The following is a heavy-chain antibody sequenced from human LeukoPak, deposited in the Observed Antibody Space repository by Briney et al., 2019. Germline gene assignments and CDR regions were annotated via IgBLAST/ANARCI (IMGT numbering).Heavy chain of an antibody. J-gene: IGHJ6*03. D-gene: IGHD3-10*01. CDR2: INHSGST. V-gene: IGHV4-34*01. CDR1: GGSFSGYY. Sequence: SSETLSLTCAVYGGSFSGYYWSWIRQPPGKGLEWIGEINHSGSTNYNPSLKSRVTISVDTSKNQFSLKLSSVTAADTAVYYCARRMWFGELFGAYYYYYMDVWGKGTTVTVSS. CDR3: ARRMWFGELFGAYYYYYMDV.